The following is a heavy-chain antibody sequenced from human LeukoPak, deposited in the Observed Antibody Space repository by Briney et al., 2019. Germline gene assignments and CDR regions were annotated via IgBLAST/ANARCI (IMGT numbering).Heavy chain of an antibody. CDR1: GGSISSSAYY. CDR3: ARYSSAWGPNFDY. Sequence: SETLSLTCTVSGGSISSSAYYWGWIRQPPGKGLEWIGYIYYSGSTNYNPSLKSRVTISVNTSKNQFSLKLSSVTAADTAVYYCARYSSAWGPNFDYWGQGTLVTVSS. V-gene: IGHV4-61*05. D-gene: IGHD6-19*01. CDR2: IYYSGST. J-gene: IGHJ4*02.